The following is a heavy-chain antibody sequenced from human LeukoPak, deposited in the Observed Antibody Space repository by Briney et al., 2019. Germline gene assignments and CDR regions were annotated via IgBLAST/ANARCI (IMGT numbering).Heavy chain of an antibody. J-gene: IGHJ6*03. D-gene: IGHD6-13*01. V-gene: IGHV1-69*05. CDR1: GGTFSSYA. CDR3: ARGIAAAGWGNYYYYYMDV. Sequence: SVKVSCKASGGTFSSYAISWVRQAPGQGLEWMGRIIPIFGTANYAQKFQGRVTITTDESTSTAYMELSSLRSEDTAVYYCARGIAAAGWGNYYYYYMDVWGKGTTVTVSS. CDR2: IIPIFGTA.